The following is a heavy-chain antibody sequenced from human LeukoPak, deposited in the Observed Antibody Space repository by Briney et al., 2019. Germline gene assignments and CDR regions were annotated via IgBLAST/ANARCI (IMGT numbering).Heavy chain of an antibody. CDR1: GGSISSSSYY. CDR3: ARDPTTGYSSEVWFDS. J-gene: IGHJ5*01. Sequence: SETLSLTCTVSGGSISSSSYYWGWIRQPPGKGLEWIGSIYYSGSTYYNPSLKSRVTISVDTSKNQFSLKLSSVTAADTAVYYCARDPTTGYSSEVWFDSWGQGTLVTVSS. V-gene: IGHV4-39*02. CDR2: IYYSGST. D-gene: IGHD6-25*01.